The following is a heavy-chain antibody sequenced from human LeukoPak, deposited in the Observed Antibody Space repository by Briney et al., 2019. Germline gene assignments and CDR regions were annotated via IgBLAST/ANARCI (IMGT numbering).Heavy chain of an antibody. CDR3: AKDYSSGWPDAFDI. V-gene: IGHV3-23*01. Sequence: PGGSLRLSCAASGFPLSSYAMSWVRQTPGKGLEWVTAISGSGGSTYYADSVKGRYTISRDNSKDTLYLQMNSLRAEDTAVYYCAKDYSSGWPDAFDIWGQGTMVTVSS. CDR2: ISGSGGST. J-gene: IGHJ3*02. CDR1: GFPLSSYA. D-gene: IGHD6-19*01.